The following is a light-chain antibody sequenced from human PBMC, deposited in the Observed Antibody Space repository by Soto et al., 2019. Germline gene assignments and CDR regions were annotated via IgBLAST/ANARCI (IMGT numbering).Light chain of an antibody. CDR1: QSVSSSY. Sequence: EIVLTQSPGTLSLSPGERATLSCRARQSVSSSYLAWYQQKPGQAPRLLIYGASSRATGIPDRFSGSGSGTDCTLTISRLEPEDFAVYYCQQYRNSLYTWGQGTKLEIK. V-gene: IGKV3-20*01. J-gene: IGKJ2*01. CDR2: GAS. CDR3: QQYRNSLYT.